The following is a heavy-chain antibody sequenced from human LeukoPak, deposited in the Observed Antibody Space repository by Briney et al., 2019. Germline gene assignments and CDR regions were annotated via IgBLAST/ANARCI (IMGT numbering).Heavy chain of an antibody. CDR1: GFSLRNYG. CDR3: ARDLWGDSDY. J-gene: IGHJ4*01. CDR2: ISYDESTK. V-gene: IGHV3-30*03. D-gene: IGHD7-27*01. Sequence: PGGSLRLSCVASGFSLRNYGMRWVRQTPGKGLEWVAVISYDESTKNYAESVKGRFTISRDTSKNTVFLQMNSLRVEDTAVYHCARDLWGDSDYWGQGTLVTVYS.